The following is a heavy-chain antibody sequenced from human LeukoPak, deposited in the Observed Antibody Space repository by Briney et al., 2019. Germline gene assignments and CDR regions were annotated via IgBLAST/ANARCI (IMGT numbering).Heavy chain of an antibody. J-gene: IGHJ3*02. Sequence: GGSVRLSCAASGFTFSSYSMNWVRQAPGKGLEWVSSISSSSSYIYYADSVKGRFTISRDNAKNSLYLQIHSLGAEDTAVYYCARDWYNNSDAFDIWGQGTMVTVSS. D-gene: IGHD4-11*01. CDR3: ARDWYNNSDAFDI. CDR1: GFTFSSYS. CDR2: ISSSSSYI. V-gene: IGHV3-21*01.